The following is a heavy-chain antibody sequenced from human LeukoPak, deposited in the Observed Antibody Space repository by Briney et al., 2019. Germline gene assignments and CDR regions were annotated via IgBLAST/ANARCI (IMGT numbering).Heavy chain of an antibody. CDR2: IYYSGST. CDR1: GGSISSYY. V-gene: IGHV4-59*12. J-gene: IGHJ4*02. CDR3: ARRSARSFDH. Sequence: SETLSLTCTVSGGSISSYYWSWIRQPPGKGLEWIGYIYYSGSTNYNPSLKSRVTISVDTSKNRFPLKLSSVTAADTAVFYCARRSARSFDHWGQGTLVSVSS. D-gene: IGHD6-6*01.